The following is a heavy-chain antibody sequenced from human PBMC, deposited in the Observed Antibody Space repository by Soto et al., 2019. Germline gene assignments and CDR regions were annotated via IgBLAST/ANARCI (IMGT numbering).Heavy chain of an antibody. D-gene: IGHD6-13*01. CDR3: ASLGVAAAEY. CDR1: GFTFSSYE. CDR2: ISSSGSTI. V-gene: IGHV3-48*03. J-gene: IGHJ4*02. Sequence: GGSLRLSCAASGFTFSSYEMNWVRQDPGKGLEWVSYISSSGSTIYYADSVKGRFTISRDNAKNSLYLQMNSLRAEDTAVYCGASLGVAAAEYWGQGTLVTVSS.